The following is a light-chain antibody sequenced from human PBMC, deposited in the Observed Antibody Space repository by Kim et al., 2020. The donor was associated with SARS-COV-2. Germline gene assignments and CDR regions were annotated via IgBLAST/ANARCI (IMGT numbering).Light chain of an antibody. J-gene: IGLJ2*01. CDR1: RSDIGSNT. CDR2: SSN. V-gene: IGLV1-44*01. CDR3: AAWDDSLNGDVV. Sequence: ELTQPPSASGTPGQRVTISCSGSRSDIGSNTVNWYQQLPGTAPKLLIYSSNKRPSGVPDRFSASKSGTSASLAISGLQSEDEADYYCAAWDDSLNGDVVFGGGTQLTVL.